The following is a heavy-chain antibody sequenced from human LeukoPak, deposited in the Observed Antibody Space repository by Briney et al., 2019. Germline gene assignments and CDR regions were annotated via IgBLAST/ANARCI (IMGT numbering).Heavy chain of an antibody. CDR2: IKQDGSER. CDR3: ARRYCSGGSCYSGGFDY. V-gene: IGHV3-7*01. D-gene: IGHD2-15*01. J-gene: IGHJ4*02. CDR1: GFTFSSYW. Sequence: GGSLRLSCAASGFTFSSYWMSWVRQAPGKGLEWVANIKQDGSERYYGDSVKGRFTISRDNAKNSLYLQMNSLRAEDTAVYYCARRYCSGGSCYSGGFDYWGQGTLVTVSS.